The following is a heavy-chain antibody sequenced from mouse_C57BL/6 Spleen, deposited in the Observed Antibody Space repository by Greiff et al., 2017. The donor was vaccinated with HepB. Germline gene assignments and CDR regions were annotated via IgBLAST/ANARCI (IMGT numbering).Heavy chain of an antibody. CDR2: ISDGGSYT. CDR1: GFTFSSYA. Sequence: DVQLVESGGGLVKPGGSLKLSCAASGFTFSSYAMSWVRQTPEKRLEWVATISDGGSYTYYPDNVKGRFTISRDNAKNNLYLQMSHLKSEDTAMYYCARDPARPMDYWGQGTSVTVSS. V-gene: IGHV5-4*01. J-gene: IGHJ4*01. D-gene: IGHD3-3*01. CDR3: ARDPARPMDY.